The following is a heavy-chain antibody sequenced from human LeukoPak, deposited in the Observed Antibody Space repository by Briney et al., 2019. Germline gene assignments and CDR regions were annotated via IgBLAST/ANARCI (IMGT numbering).Heavy chain of an antibody. CDR1: GVSTSSYY. J-gene: IGHJ4*02. CDR3: ARAPRRERFGTFDY. V-gene: IGHV4-59*01. Sequence: SETLSLTCALSGVSTSSYYWSWIRQPPGQGMEWIGYIYYSVIADYNPSLKSRVTISVDTSKNQFSLKLSSVTAADTAVYYCARAPRRERFGTFDYWGQGTLVTVSS. D-gene: IGHD3-10*01. CDR2: IYYSVIA.